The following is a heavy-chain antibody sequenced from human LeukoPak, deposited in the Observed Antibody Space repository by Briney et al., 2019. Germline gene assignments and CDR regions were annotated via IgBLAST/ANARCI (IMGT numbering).Heavy chain of an antibody. J-gene: IGHJ5*02. D-gene: IGHD6-25*01. V-gene: IGHV1-8*01. CDR3: ARDFSGSLYNWFDP. CDR2: MNPNTGNA. Sequence: ASVKVSCKASGYSFTSYDINWVRQATGQGLEWMGWMNPNTGNAGYAQKFQGRVTMTRDTSISTAYMELSRLRSDDTAVYYCARDFSGSLYNWFDPWGQGTLVTVSS. CDR1: GYSFTSYD.